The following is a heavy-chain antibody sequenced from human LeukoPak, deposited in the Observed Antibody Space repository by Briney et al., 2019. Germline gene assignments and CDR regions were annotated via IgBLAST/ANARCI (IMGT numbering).Heavy chain of an antibody. J-gene: IGHJ4*02. CDR3: ARLMGEVKGIFDY. D-gene: IGHD2-8*01. Sequence: GESLKISCKGSGFTFTNYWIAWVRQMPGKGLEWMGIIYPGDSDTRYSPSFQGQVTISADKSISTAYLQWSSLKASDTAMYYCARLMGEVKGIFDYWGQGTLVTVSS. CDR2: IYPGDSDT. CDR1: GFTFTNYW. V-gene: IGHV5-51*01.